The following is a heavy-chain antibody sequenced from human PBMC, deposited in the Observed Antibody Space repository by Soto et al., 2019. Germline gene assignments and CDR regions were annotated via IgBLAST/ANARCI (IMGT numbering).Heavy chain of an antibody. CDR3: ARVGGVAARTFSF. V-gene: IGHV4-59*01. CDR1: GGSISSDY. D-gene: IGHD6-6*01. J-gene: IGHJ4*02. Sequence: SETLSLTCTVSGGSISSDYWSWVRQPPGKGLEWIGYIYYSGSTNYNPSLESRVTIALDPSKNKFSLKLTSLTTADTAVYFCARVGGVAARTFSFWGQGTLVTVSS. CDR2: IYYSGST.